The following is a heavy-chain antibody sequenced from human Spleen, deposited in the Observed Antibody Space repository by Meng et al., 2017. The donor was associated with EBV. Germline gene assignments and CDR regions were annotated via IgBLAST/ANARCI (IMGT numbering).Heavy chain of an antibody. Sequence: VQLPELCPGLVKPSEPLSLTCTVSGGSVSSTSYYWSWIRQPPGKRLEWIGYVYYSGSTNYNPSLKSRVTISVDTSKNQFSLNLYSVTAADTAVYYCARENPARGNWFDPWGQGALVTVSS. CDR3: ARENPARGNWFDP. J-gene: IGHJ5*02. D-gene: IGHD3-10*01. CDR1: GGSVSSTSYY. V-gene: IGHV4-61*01. CDR2: VYYSGST.